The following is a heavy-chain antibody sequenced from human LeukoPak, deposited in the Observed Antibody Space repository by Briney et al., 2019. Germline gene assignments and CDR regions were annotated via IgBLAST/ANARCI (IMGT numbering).Heavy chain of an antibody. D-gene: IGHD3-22*01. CDR3: ARDERYYDSSGYYGY. Sequence: PGGSLRLSCAASGFTFSSYSMNWVRQAPGKGLEWVSYISSSSSTIYYADSVRGRFTISRDNAKNSLYLQMNSLRAEDTAVYYCARDERYYDSSGYYGYWGQGTLVTVSS. CDR2: ISSSSSTI. V-gene: IGHV3-48*04. CDR1: GFTFSSYS. J-gene: IGHJ4*02.